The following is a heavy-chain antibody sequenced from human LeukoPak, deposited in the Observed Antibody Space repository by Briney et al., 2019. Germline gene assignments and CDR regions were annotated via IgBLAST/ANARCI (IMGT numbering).Heavy chain of an antibody. CDR2: ISYDGSNK. J-gene: IGHJ4*02. V-gene: IGHV3-30-3*01. CDR1: GFTFSSYA. D-gene: IGHD2-15*01. Sequence: GGSLRLSCAASGFTFSSYAMPWVRQAPGKGPEWVAVISYDGSNKYYADSVKGRFTISRDNAKNSLYLQMNSLRAEDTAVYYCARDALRGGGPPRGVDYWGQGTLVTVSS. CDR3: ARDALRGGGPPRGVDY.